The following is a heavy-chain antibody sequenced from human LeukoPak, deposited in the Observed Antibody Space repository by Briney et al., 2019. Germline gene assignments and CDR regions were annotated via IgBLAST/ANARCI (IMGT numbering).Heavy chain of an antibody. CDR2: ISGSGGST. CDR3: AKDPRWEYYFDY. CDR1: GFTFSGHW. V-gene: IGHV3-23*01. D-gene: IGHD1-26*01. Sequence: GGSLRLSCAASGFTFSGHWMHWVRHAPGKGLEWVSAISGSGGSTYYADSVKGRFTTSRDNSKNTLYLQMNSLRAEDTAVYYCAKDPRWEYYFDYWGQGTLVTVSS. J-gene: IGHJ4*02.